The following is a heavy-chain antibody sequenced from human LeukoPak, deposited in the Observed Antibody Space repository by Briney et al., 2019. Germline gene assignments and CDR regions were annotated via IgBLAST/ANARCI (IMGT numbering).Heavy chain of an antibody. V-gene: IGHV3-21*01. Sequence: GGSLRLSCAASGFTFSSYGMHWVRQAPGKGLEWVSSISSDSTYIYYADSVKGRFTISRDNAKNSLYLQMNSLRAEDTAVYYCAKSLGGNSLIFDYWGQGTLVTVSS. CDR2: ISSDSTYI. CDR1: GFTFSSYG. CDR3: AKSLGGNSLIFDY. D-gene: IGHD4-23*01. J-gene: IGHJ4*02.